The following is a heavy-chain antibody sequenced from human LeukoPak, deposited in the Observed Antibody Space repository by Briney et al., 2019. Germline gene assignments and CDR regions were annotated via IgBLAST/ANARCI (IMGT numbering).Heavy chain of an antibody. J-gene: IGHJ4*02. D-gene: IGHD6-19*01. CDR3: AKAEGKNPTGGRWLD. CDR2: ISGSGGYT. V-gene: IGHV3-23*01. CDR1: GFSLGTYA. Sequence: GGSLDSSGAGPGFSLGTYAMTWFRQAPGLGLNSSSAISGSGGYTYYADSVKGRFTISRDNSKNTLYLQMNSLRAEDTAIYYCAKAEGKNPTGGRWLDWGQGTLVTVSS.